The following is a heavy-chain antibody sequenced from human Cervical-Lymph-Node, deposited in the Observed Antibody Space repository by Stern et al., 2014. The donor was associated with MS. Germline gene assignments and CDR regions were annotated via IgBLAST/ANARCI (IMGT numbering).Heavy chain of an antibody. Sequence: VHLVESGGAVVQPGGSLRLSCAASGFTFSSYGMHWVRQAPGKGLEWVTVISYDGNHKYYAASVKVRFTISRDNSKNTLHLQMNSVTPDDTAIYYCARDYEDTSMLFDHWGQGTLVTVSS. J-gene: IGHJ4*02. D-gene: IGHD2-8*01. CDR3: ARDYEDTSMLFDH. CDR2: ISYDGNHK. CDR1: GFTFSSYG. V-gene: IGHV3-30*03.